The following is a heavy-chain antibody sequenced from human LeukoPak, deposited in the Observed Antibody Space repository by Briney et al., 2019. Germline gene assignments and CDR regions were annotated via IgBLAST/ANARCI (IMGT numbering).Heavy chain of an antibody. CDR2: INPNSGGT. V-gene: IGHV1-2*02. D-gene: IGHD6-13*01. CDR3: ARVKGIAAAFYFDY. J-gene: IGHJ4*02. CDR1: GYTFTGYY. Sequence: ASVKVSCKASGYTFTGYYMHWVRQAPGQGLEGMGWINPNSGGTNYAQKFQGRVTMTRDTSISTAYMELSRLRSDDTAVYYCARVKGIAAAFYFDYWGQGTLVTVSS.